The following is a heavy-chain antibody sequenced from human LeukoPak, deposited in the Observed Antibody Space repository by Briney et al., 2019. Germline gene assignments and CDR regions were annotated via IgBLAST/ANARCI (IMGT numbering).Heavy chain of an antibody. J-gene: IGHJ4*02. CDR1: GYTFTGYY. CDR3: ARADSSGYWDPCLDY. CDR2: INPNSGGT. D-gene: IGHD3-22*01. Sequence: GASVKVSCKASGYTFTGYYMHWVRQAPGQGLEWMGWINPNSGGTNYAQKFQGRVTMTRDTSISTAYMELSRLRSDDTAVYYCARADSSGYWDPCLDYWGQGTLVTVSS. V-gene: IGHV1-2*02.